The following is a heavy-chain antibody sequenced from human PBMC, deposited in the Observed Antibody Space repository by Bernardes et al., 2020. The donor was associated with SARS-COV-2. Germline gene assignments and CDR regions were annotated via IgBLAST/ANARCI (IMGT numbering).Heavy chain of an antibody. V-gene: IGHV4-59*08. CDR3: ATTVTIWGFYGMDV. D-gene: IGHD3-16*01. J-gene: IGHJ6*02. CDR2: IYYSGST. CDR1: GGSISSYY. Sequence: SETLSLTCTVSGGSISSYYWSWIRQSPGKGLEWIGYIYYSGSTNYNPSLKSRVTISLDTSKNQFSLKLSSVTAADTAVYYCATTVTIWGFYGMDVWGQGTTVTVSS.